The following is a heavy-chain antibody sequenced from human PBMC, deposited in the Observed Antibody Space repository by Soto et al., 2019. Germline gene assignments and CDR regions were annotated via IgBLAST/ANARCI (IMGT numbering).Heavy chain of an antibody. J-gene: IGHJ2*01. CDR2: ISYDGSNK. D-gene: IGHD4-17*01. V-gene: IGHV3-30*18. CDR1: GFTFSSYG. CDR3: AKDTGGDYYWYFDL. Sequence: QVQLVESGGGVVQPGRSLRLSCAASGFTFSSYGMHWVRQAPGKGLEWVAVISYDGSNKYYADSVKGRFTISRDNSKNTLYLQMNSLRAEDTAVYYCAKDTGGDYYWYFDLWGRGTLATVSS.